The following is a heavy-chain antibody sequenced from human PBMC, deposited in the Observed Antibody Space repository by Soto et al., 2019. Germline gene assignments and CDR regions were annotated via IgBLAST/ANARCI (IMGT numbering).Heavy chain of an antibody. D-gene: IGHD5-18*01. Sequence: SETLSLTCAVSGGSISSGGYSWSWIRQPPGKGLEGIGYIYHSGSIYYNPSLKSRVTISVDRSKNQFSLKLSSVTAADTAVYYCARGVPYSYGYVSWFDPWGQGTLVTVS. CDR1: GGSISSGGYS. J-gene: IGHJ5*02. V-gene: IGHV4-30-2*01. CDR3: ARGVPYSYGYVSWFDP. CDR2: IYHSGSI.